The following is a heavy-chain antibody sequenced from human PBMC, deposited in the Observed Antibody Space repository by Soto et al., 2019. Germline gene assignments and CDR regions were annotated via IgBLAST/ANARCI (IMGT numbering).Heavy chain of an antibody. CDR1: GFTFSGSA. CDR3: TITMVRGDYYYYYYGMDV. V-gene: IGHV3-73*01. D-gene: IGHD3-10*01. J-gene: IGHJ6*02. CDR2: IRSKANSYAT. Sequence: GGSLRLSCAASGFTFSGSAMHWVRQASGKGLEWVGRIRSKANSYATAYAASVKGRFTISRDDSKNTAYLQMNSLKTEDTAVYYCTITMVRGDYYYYYYGMDVWGQGTTVTVSS.